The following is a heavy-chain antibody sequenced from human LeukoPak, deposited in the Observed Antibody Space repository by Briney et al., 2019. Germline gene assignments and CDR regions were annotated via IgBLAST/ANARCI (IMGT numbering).Heavy chain of an antibody. D-gene: IGHD3-22*01. Sequence: GGSLRLSCAAPGFTLINYAMSWVRQPPGKGPEWVSGKSSNGGTTYYADSVKGRFTVSRDNSKNTLYLQMNSLRAEDTAVYYCAKDPQYYYNSGGYYSDYFDSWGQGTLVAVSS. J-gene: IGHJ4*02. CDR3: AKDPQYYYNSGGYYSDYFDS. CDR1: GFTLINYA. CDR2: KSSNGGTT. V-gene: IGHV3-23*01.